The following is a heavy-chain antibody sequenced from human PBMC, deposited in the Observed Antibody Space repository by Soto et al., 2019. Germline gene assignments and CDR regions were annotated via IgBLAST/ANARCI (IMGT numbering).Heavy chain of an antibody. CDR3: AREGSRPYYYYGMDV. J-gene: IGHJ6*02. D-gene: IGHD2-15*01. CDR2: ISTYNGDT. V-gene: IGHV1-18*01. Sequence: QVQLVQSGAEVKKPGASVKVSCKASGYSFTTYGIAWVRQAPGQGLEWMGWISTYNGDTDYAQNLQGRVIMTTDTSTTTDYMELRSLRSADTAVYYCAREGSRPYYYYGMDVWGQGTTVSVSS. CDR1: GYSFTTYG.